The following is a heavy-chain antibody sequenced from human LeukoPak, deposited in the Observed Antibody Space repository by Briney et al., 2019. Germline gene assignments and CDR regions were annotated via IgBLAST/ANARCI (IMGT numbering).Heavy chain of an antibody. CDR1: GSTFTDYY. CDR2: VNPRSGGT. J-gene: IGHJ4*02. CDR3: ARDIGDYYGSGSYWLL. Sequence: ASAKVSCKASGSTFTDYYIHWARQAPGQGLEWMGWVNPRSGGTNYAQKFQGRVTMTRDTSISTAYMELSSLRSDDTAVYYCARDIGDYYGSGSYWLLWGQGTLVTVSS. V-gene: IGHV1-2*02. D-gene: IGHD3-10*01.